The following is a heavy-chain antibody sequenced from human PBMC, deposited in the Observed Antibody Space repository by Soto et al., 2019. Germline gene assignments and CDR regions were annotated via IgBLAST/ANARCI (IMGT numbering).Heavy chain of an antibody. CDR1: GFSLSTSGVG. CDR3: AHRRSRYANNWFDP. D-gene: IGHD5-18*01. CDR2: IYWNDDK. Sequence: SGPTLVNPTQTLTLTCTFSGFSLSTSGVGVGWIRQPPGRALEWLALIYWNDDKRYSPSLKSRLTITKDTSKNQVVLTMTNMDPVDTATYYCAHRRSRYANNWFDPWGQGTLVTVSS. V-gene: IGHV2-5*01. J-gene: IGHJ5*02.